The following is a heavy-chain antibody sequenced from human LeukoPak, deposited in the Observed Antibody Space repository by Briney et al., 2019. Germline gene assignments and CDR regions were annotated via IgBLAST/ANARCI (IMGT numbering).Heavy chain of an antibody. Sequence: GGSLRLSCAASGFTFSSYWMSWVRQAPGKGLEWVANIKQDGSEKYYVDSVKGRFTISRDNAKNSLHLQMNSLRAEDTAVYYCAKPPNYYDSSGYFDYWGQGTLVTVSS. CDR1: GFTFSSYW. D-gene: IGHD3-22*01. J-gene: IGHJ4*02. CDR3: AKPPNYYDSSGYFDY. V-gene: IGHV3-7*05. CDR2: IKQDGSEK.